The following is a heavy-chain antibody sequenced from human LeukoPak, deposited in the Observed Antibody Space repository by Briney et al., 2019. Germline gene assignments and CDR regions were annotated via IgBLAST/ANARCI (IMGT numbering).Heavy chain of an antibody. CDR3: AISSSGFYYYYMDV. Sequence: TSETLSLTCAVYGGSFSGYYWSWIRQPPGKGLEWIGEINHSGSTNYNPSLKSRVTISVDTSKNQFSLKLSSVTAADTAVYYCAISSSGFYYYYMDVWGKGTTVTVSS. CDR1: GGSFSGYY. V-gene: IGHV4-34*01. CDR2: INHSGST. D-gene: IGHD6-19*01. J-gene: IGHJ6*03.